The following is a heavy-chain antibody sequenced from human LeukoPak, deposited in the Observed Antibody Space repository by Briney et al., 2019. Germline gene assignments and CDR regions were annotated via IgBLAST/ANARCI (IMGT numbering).Heavy chain of an antibody. CDR3: ARDWDSGYDQ. J-gene: IGHJ4*02. Sequence: SETLSLTSTVSGGSFSSSSYYWGWIRQPPGKGLEWIGSIYYSGSTYYNPSLKSRVTISIDTSKNQFSLKLSSVTAADTAVYYCARDWDSGYDQWGQGTLVTVSS. D-gene: IGHD5-12*01. CDR2: IYYSGST. V-gene: IGHV4-39*07. CDR1: GGSFSSSSYY.